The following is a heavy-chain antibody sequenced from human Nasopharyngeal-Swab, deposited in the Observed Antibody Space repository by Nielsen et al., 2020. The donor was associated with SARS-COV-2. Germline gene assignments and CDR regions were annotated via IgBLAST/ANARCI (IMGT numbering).Heavy chain of an antibody. CDR1: GFTFSNAW. Sequence: GGSLRLSCAASGFTFSNAWMSWVRQAPGKGLEWVGRIKSKTDGGTTDYAAPVKGRFTISRDDSKNTLYLQMNRLKTEDTAVYYCTTVVAVAGRPSFVDYWGQGTLVTVSS. CDR3: TTVVAVAGRPSFVDY. CDR2: IKSKTDGGTT. V-gene: IGHV3-15*01. D-gene: IGHD6-19*01. J-gene: IGHJ4*02.